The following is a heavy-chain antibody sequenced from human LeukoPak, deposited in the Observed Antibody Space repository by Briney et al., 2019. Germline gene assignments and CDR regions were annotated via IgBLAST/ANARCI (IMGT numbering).Heavy chain of an antibody. CDR1: GFTFSSYT. D-gene: IGHD6-13*01. J-gene: IGHJ4*02. CDR3: AKDSAAVGGPTTD. V-gene: IGHV3-23*01. CDR2: ISGSGGIT. Sequence: GGSLRLSCAASGFTFSSYTMSWVRQAPGKGKEWVSLISGSGGITYYADSVKGRFTISRDNSKNTLYLQMDSLRAEDTAVYYCAKDSAAVGGPTTDWGQGTMVTVSS.